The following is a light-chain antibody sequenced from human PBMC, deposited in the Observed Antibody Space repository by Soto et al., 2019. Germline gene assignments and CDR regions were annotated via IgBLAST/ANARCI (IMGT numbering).Light chain of an antibody. J-gene: IGKJ4*01. CDR3: LQHYTYPPT. CDR1: QAIGNH. Sequence: DIQMTQSPSALSASVGDTVTVTCRASQAIGNHLAWFQQQPGKVPQRLIFSVSTLQIGSPSRFSGSRSETDFTLTITNLQPEDFASYFCLQHYTYPPTFGGGT. V-gene: IGKV1-17*03. CDR2: SVS.